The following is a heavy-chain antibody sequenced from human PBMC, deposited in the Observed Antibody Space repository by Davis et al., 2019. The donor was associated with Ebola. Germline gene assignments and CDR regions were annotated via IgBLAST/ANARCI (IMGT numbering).Heavy chain of an antibody. D-gene: IGHD2-8*01. CDR2: INPNSGGT. V-gene: IGHV1-2*04. J-gene: IGHJ4*02. CDR3: ARETIVLMVYAYFDY. CDR1: GYTFTGYY. Sequence: ASVKVSCKASGYTFTGYYMHWVRQAPGQGLEWMGWINPNSGGTNYAQKFQGWVTMTRDTSISTAYMELSSLRSEDTAVYYCARETIVLMVYAYFDYWGQGTLVTVSS.